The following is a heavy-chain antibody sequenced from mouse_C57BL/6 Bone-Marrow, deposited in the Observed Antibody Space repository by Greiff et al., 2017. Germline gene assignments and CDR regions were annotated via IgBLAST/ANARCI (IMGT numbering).Heavy chain of an antibody. Sequence: VQLKESGGGLVQPGGSLKLSCAASGFTFSDYYMYWVRQTPAKRLEWVAYISNGGGSTYYPDTVKGRFTISRDNAKNTLYLQMSRLKSEDTALYYCGRHVYWFAYWGQGTLVTVSA. CDR2: ISNGGGST. V-gene: IGHV5-12*01. CDR1: GFTFSDYY. J-gene: IGHJ3*01. CDR3: GRHVYWFAY.